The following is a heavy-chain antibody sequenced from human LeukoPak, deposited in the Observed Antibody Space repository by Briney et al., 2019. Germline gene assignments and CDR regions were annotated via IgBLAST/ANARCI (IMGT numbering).Heavy chain of an antibody. CDR2: IYHSGST. CDR1: GGSISSSNW. D-gene: IGHD2-2*01. Sequence: SETLSLTCAVSGGSISSSNWWSWVRQPPGKGLEWIGEIYHSGSTNYNPSLKSRVTISVDKSKSQFSLKLSSVTAADTAVYYCARVHCSSTSCYYFDYWGQGTLVTVSS. V-gene: IGHV4-4*02. CDR3: ARVHCSSTSCYYFDY. J-gene: IGHJ4*02.